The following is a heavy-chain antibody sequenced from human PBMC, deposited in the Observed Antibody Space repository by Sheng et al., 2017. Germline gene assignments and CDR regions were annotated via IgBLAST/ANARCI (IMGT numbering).Heavy chain of an antibody. V-gene: IGHV1-69*01. D-gene: IGHD6-13*01. CDR2: IIPIFGTA. CDR3: ASYSPPRDKAMASGSSWYYYYYYYGMDV. CDR1: GGTFSSYA. Sequence: QVQLVQSGAEVKKPGSSVKVSCKASGGTFSSYAISWVRQAPGQGLEWMGGIIPIFGTANYAQKFQGRVTITADESTSTAYMELSSLRSEDTAVYYCASYSPPRDKAMASGSSWYYYYYYYGMDVWDQG. J-gene: IGHJ6*02.